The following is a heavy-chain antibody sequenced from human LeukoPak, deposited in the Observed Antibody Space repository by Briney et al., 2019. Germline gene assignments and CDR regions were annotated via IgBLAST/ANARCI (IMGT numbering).Heavy chain of an antibody. J-gene: IGHJ5*02. V-gene: IGHV4-59*01. CDR3: ARVYYYDSSGYVWFDP. CDR2: IYYSGST. CDR1: GGSISSYY. Sequence: SETLSLTCTVSGGSISSYYWSWIRQPPGKGLERIGYIYYSGSTNYNPSLKTRVTISLYTYKNQFSLKLSSVSAAGTAVYYCARVYYYDSSGYVWFDPWGQGTLVTVSS. D-gene: IGHD3-22*01.